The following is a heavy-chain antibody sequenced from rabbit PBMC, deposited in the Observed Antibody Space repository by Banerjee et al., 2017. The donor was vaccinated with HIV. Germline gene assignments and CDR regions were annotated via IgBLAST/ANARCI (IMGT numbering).Heavy chain of an antibody. CDR1: GLDVSSSYG. CDR2: IYTGSGIT. J-gene: IGHJ2*01. D-gene: IGHD8-1*01. V-gene: IGHV1S40*01. Sequence: QSLEESGGDLVKPGASLTLTCKASGLDVSSSYGISWVRQAPGKGLEWIACIYTGSGITYYASWAKGRFTISKTSSTTVTLQMTSLTAADTATYFCARRADSSYYRAFDPWGQGTLVTVS. CDR3: ARRADSSYYRAFDP.